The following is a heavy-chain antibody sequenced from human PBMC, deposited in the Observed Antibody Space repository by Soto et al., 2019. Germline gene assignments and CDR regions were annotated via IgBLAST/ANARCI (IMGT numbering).Heavy chain of an antibody. CDR2: IHYTGST. CDR1: GGSIISHY. J-gene: IGHJ4*02. V-gene: IGHV4-59*11. Sequence: PSETLSLTCIFSGGSIISHYWSWIRQPPGKGLEWIGYIHYTGSTDYNPSLKSRLTISVDTSKNQFSLKLSSVTAADTAMYYCARGGWSLDYWGQGTLVTVSS. D-gene: IGHD2-15*01. CDR3: ARGGWSLDY.